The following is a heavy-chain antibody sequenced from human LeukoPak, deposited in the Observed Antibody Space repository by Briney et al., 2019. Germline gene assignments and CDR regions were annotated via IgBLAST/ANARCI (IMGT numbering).Heavy chain of an antibody. CDR1: GYTFTSYF. D-gene: IGHD6-13*01. CDR2: INPSSGST. V-gene: IGHV1-46*01. Sequence: GASVKVSCKASGYTFTSYFIHWVRLAPGQGLEWMGIINPSSGSTSYAQKFQDRLTVTRDTSTSTVYMDLSSLGSEDTAIYYCARAQGIAATGARAFDYWGQGTLVTVSS. J-gene: IGHJ4*02. CDR3: ARAQGIAATGARAFDY.